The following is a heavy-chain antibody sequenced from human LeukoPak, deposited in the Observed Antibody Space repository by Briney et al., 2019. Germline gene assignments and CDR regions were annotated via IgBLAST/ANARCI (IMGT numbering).Heavy chain of an antibody. J-gene: IGHJ6*03. Sequence: GGPLRLSCAASGFTFRNYGMHWVRQATGKGLEWVSFIWSDGNNRFYADSVKGRFTISRDNSKNMLYLQMDTLRAEDTALYYCAKDPGASVSGFYMDVWGKGTTVIVSS. CDR1: GFTFRNYG. D-gene: IGHD2-8*02. CDR3: AKDPGASVSGFYMDV. V-gene: IGHV3-30*02. CDR2: IWSDGNNR.